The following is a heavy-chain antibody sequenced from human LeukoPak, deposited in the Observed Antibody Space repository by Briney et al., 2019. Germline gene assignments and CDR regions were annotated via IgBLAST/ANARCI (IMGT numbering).Heavy chain of an antibody. V-gene: IGHV1-2*02. Sequence: VASVKVSCTASGYSFTVYYMHWVRQAPGQGLEWMGWINPNSGGTNYAQKFLGRVTMTRDTSISTAYMELSRLRSDDTAVYYCGSLYGDYLGSDYWGQGTLVTVSS. CDR3: GSLYGDYLGSDY. D-gene: IGHD4-17*01. CDR2: INPNSGGT. J-gene: IGHJ4*02. CDR1: GYSFTVYY.